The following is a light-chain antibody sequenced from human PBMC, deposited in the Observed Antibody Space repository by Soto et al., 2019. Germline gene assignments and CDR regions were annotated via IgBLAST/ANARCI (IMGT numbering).Light chain of an antibody. V-gene: IGKV1-9*01. CDR3: QQLNTYPVT. J-gene: IGKJ4*01. CDR1: QGISRY. CDR2: AAS. Sequence: IQLTQSPSSLSASVGDSVTITCRASQGISRYLAWYQQKAGRAPKLLISAASTVQSGVPSRFSGSGSGTDFTLTISSLQPEDFATYYCQQLNTYPVTFGGGTKVDVK.